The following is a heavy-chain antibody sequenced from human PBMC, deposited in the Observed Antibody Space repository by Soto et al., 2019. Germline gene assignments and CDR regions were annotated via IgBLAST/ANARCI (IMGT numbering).Heavy chain of an antibody. J-gene: IGHJ4*02. CDR2: ISYDGSNK. V-gene: IGHV3-30-3*01. CDR1: GFTFSPYA. CDR3: ASLSGTTILGFSSFYY. D-gene: IGHD1-7*01. Sequence: PGGSLRLACAASGFTFSPYAMHWVRQAPGKGLEWVAVISYDGSNKYYADSVKGRFTISRDNSKNTLYLQMNSLRAEDTAVYYCASLSGTTILGFSSFYYWGQGTLVTVSS.